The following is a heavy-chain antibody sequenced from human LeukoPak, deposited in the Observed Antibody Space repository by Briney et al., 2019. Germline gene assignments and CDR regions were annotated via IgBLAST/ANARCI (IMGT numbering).Heavy chain of an antibody. CDR2: ISRDGSST. D-gene: IGHD6-6*01. Sequence: PGGSLRLSCAASGFIFNSYWMFWVRQAPGKGLVWVSHISRDGSSTTYADSVKGRFTISRDNSKNTLYLQMNSLRAEDTAVYYCAKGTYSSSPRDYWGQGTLATVSS. J-gene: IGHJ4*02. CDR3: AKGTYSSSPRDY. V-gene: IGHV3-74*03. CDR1: GFIFNSYW.